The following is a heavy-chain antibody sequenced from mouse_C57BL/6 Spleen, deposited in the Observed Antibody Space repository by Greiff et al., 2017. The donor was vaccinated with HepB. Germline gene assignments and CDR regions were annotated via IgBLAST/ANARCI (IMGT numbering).Heavy chain of an antibody. V-gene: IGHV1-18*01. CDR3: ARGGYDYDDGFAY. CDR1: GYTFTDYN. CDR2: INPNNGGT. J-gene: IGHJ3*01. D-gene: IGHD2-4*01. Sequence: EVKLVESGPELVKPGASVKIPCKASGYTFTDYNMDWVKQSHGKSLEWIGDINPNNGGTIYNQKFKGKATLTVDKSSSTAYMELRSLTSEDTAVYYCARGGYDYDDGFAYWGQGTLVTVSA.